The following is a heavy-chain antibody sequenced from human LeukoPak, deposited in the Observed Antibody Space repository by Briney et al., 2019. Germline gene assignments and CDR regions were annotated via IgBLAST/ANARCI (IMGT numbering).Heavy chain of an antibody. D-gene: IGHD6-19*01. V-gene: IGHV4-39*07. CDR2: IFYSGST. CDR3: AREVAVAGPNDAFDI. Sequence: PSETLSLTCTVSSGSISTSNYYWGWVRQPPGKALEWIGNIFYSGSTYYSPSLKSRVTISLDTSRNQFSLKLNSVTAADTAVYYCAREVAVAGPNDAFDIWGQGTMVTASS. J-gene: IGHJ3*02. CDR1: SGSISTSNYY.